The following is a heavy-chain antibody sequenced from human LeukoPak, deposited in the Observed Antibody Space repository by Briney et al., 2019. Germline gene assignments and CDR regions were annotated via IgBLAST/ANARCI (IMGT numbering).Heavy chain of an antibody. CDR3: ARQKCTSTSCLTKNAFDI. J-gene: IGHJ3*02. V-gene: IGHV4-4*09. Sequence: SETLSLTCTVSGSISGYYWSWIRQPPGKGLEWIGYIYTSGSTNYNPSLERRVTISVDTSKNQFSLDLSSVTAADTAVYYCARQKCTSTSCLTKNAFDIWGQGTMVTVSS. CDR2: IYTSGST. CDR1: GSISGYY. D-gene: IGHD2-2*01.